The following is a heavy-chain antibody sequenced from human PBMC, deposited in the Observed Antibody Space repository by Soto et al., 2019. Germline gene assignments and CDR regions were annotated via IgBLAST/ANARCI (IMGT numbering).Heavy chain of an antibody. J-gene: IGHJ6*02. Sequence: SETLSLTCTVSRGSISDTSYYWGWFRQPPGKGLEWIGTVYYSGRTYYNSALKSRVTISVDSSKTQFSLKVISVTAADTAVYYCASLIAAEGYSADGMAAWGQGPTVT. CDR3: ASLIAAEGYSADGMAA. CDR1: RGSISDTSYY. CDR2: VYYSGRT. D-gene: IGHD6-13*01. V-gene: IGHV4-39*01.